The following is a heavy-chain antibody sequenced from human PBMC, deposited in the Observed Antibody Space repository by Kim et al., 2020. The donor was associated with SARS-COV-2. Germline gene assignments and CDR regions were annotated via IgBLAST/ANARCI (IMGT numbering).Heavy chain of an antibody. CDR3: AKGYGLAQLWLYDY. V-gene: IGHV3-23*01. Sequence: GGSLRLSCAASGFTFSSYAMSWVRQAPGKGLEWVSAISGSGGSTYYADSVKGRFTISRDNSKNTLYLQMNSLRAEDTAVYYCAKGYGLAQLWLYDYWGQGTLVTVSS. CDR1: GFTFSSYA. J-gene: IGHJ4*02. D-gene: IGHD5-18*01. CDR2: ISGSGGST.